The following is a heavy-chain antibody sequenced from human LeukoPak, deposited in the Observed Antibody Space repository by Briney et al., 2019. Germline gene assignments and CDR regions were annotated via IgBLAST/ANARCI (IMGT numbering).Heavy chain of an antibody. V-gene: IGHV7-4-1*02. Sequence: GASVKVSCKTSGYTFTNYYIHWVRQAPGQGLEYMGWIDTKTGNPTYAQGFTGRFVFSLDTSVSTAYLQISSLKAEDTAVYYCAIHPSDSSGYFSYWGQGALVTVSS. CDR2: IDTKTGNP. D-gene: IGHD3-22*01. CDR3: AIHPSDSSGYFSY. CDR1: GYTFTNYY. J-gene: IGHJ4*02.